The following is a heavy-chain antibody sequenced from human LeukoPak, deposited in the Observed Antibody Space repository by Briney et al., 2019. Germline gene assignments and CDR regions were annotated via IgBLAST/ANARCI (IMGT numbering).Heavy chain of an antibody. D-gene: IGHD6-19*01. CDR3: AKAPSGWYGY. CDR1: GFTFSSYG. V-gene: IGHV3-30*02. Sequence: GGSLRLSCAASGFTFSSYGIHWVRQAPGKGLEWVTFIGYDGSNKLYADSVKGRFTISRDNSKNTVYLQMNSLRAEDTAVYYCAKAPSGWYGYSGQGTLVIVSS. CDR2: IGYDGSNK. J-gene: IGHJ4*02.